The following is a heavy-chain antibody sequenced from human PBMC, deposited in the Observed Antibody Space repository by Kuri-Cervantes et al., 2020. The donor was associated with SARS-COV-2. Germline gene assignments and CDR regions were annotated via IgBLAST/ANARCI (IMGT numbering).Heavy chain of an antibody. CDR1: AYNFNNYW. J-gene: IGHJ4*02. CDR2: IYPGDSDT. V-gene: IGHV5-51*01. D-gene: IGHD3-22*01. Sequence: GGSLRLSCKGSAYNFNNYWIAWFRQMPGKGLEWMGMIYPGDSDTRTSLPFQGRVTFSADKSISTVYLQWSGLRASDTSVYYCATQGAHDSSAYFAFEHWGQGTLVTVSS. CDR3: ATQGAHDSSAYFAFEH.